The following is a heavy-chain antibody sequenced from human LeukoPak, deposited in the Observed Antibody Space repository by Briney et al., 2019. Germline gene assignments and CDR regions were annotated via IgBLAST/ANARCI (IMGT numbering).Heavy chain of an antibody. CDR3: ARSTIYSSSSALGY. CDR1: GYTFTGYY. CDR2: INPNSGGT. D-gene: IGHD6-6*01. J-gene: IGHJ4*02. Sequence: ASVKVSCKASGYTFTGYYMHWVRQAPGQGLEWMGWINPNSGGTNYAQKFQGRVTMTRGTSISTAYMELSRLRSDDTAVYYCARSTIYSSSSALGYWGQGTLVTVSS. V-gene: IGHV1-2*02.